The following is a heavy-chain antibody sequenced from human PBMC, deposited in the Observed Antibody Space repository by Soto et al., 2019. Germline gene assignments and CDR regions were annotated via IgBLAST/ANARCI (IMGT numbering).Heavy chain of an antibody. Sequence: XESLRLSCAASGFTFSSYAMSWVRQAPGKGLEWVSAISGSGGSTYYADSVKGRFTISRDNSKNTLYLQMNSLRAEDTAVYYCAKEPITIFGVVISRAPDYWGQGTLVTVPS. CDR2: ISGSGGST. V-gene: IGHV3-23*01. J-gene: IGHJ4*02. CDR3: AKEPITIFGVVISRAPDY. D-gene: IGHD3-3*01. CDR1: GFTFSSYA.